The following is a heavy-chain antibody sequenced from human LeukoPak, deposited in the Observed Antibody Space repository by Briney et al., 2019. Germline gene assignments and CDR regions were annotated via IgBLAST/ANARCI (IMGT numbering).Heavy chain of an antibody. V-gene: IGHV3-23*01. J-gene: IGHJ4*02. Sequence: GGSLRLSCAASGFTFNNYALTWVRQTPGKGLECVSAISGDGVSPYYADSVRGRFTISRDNSKNTLYLQMNSLRAEDTAVYYCAKDPQPPLFDYWGQGTLVTVSS. D-gene: IGHD1-14*01. CDR1: GFTFNNYA. CDR2: ISGDGVSP. CDR3: AKDPQPPLFDY.